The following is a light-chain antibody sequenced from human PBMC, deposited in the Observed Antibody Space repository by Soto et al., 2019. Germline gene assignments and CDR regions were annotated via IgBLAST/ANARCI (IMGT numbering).Light chain of an antibody. CDR2: DVS. CDR1: SSDVGGSNY. J-gene: IGLJ1*01. CDR3: GTYSSSSTLYV. V-gene: IGLV2-14*03. Sequence: QSALTQPASVSGSPGQSITISCTGTSSDVGGSNYVSWYQQHPGKAPKLMIYDVSNRPSGVSNRCSGSKSGNTASLTISALQAEDEADYYCGTYSSSSTLYVFGTGTK.